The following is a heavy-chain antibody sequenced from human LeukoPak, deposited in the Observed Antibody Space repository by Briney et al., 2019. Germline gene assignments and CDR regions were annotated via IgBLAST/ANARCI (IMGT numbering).Heavy chain of an antibody. CDR1: GGSISSYY. Sequence: SETLSLTCTVSGGSISSYYWSWIRQPPGKGLEWIGYICYSGSTNYNPSLKSRVTISVDTSKNQFSLKLSSVTAADTAVYYCARVQGGGSGSYWPFDYWGQGTLVTVSS. J-gene: IGHJ4*02. CDR3: ARVQGGGSGSYWPFDY. CDR2: ICYSGST. V-gene: IGHV4-59*01. D-gene: IGHD3-10*01.